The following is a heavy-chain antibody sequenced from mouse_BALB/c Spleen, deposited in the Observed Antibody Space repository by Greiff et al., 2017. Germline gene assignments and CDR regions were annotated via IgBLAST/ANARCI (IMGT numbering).Heavy chain of an antibody. D-gene: IGHD2-3*01. J-gene: IGHJ2*01. CDR2: ISSGGST. Sequence: EVKLVESGGGLVKPGGSLKLSCAASGFTFSSYAMSWVRQTPEKRLEWVASISSGGSTYYPDSVKGRFTISRDNARNILYLQMSSLRSEDTAMYYCAREGGYYHFDYWGQGTTLTVSS. CDR1: GFTFSSYA. CDR3: AREGGYYHFDY. V-gene: IGHV5-6-5*01.